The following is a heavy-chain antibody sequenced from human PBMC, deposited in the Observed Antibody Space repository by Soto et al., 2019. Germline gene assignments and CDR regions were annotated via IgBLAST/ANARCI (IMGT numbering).Heavy chain of an antibody. CDR3: ARAGVYSSSSGGYYFDY. CDR2: IIPIFGTA. Sequence: GASVKVSCKASGGTFSSYAISWVRQAPGQGLEWMGGIIPIFGTANYAQKFQGRVTITADESTSTAYMELSSLRSEDTAVYYCARAGVYSSSSGGYYFDYWGQGTLVTVSS. V-gene: IGHV1-69*13. D-gene: IGHD6-6*01. J-gene: IGHJ4*02. CDR1: GGTFSSYA.